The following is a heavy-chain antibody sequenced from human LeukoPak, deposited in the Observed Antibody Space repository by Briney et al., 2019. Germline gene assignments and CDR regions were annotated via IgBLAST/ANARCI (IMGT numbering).Heavy chain of an antibody. CDR2: INSDGSST. V-gene: IGHV3-74*01. CDR1: GFTFSSYW. J-gene: IGHJ5*02. CDR3: AVEGSGSEFDP. Sequence: GGSLRLSCAASGFTFSSYWMHWVRQAPGKGLVWVSRINSDGSSTSYADSVKGRFTISRDNAKNTLYLQMNSLRAEDTAVYYCAVEGSGSEFDPWGQGTLVTVSS. D-gene: IGHD3-10*01.